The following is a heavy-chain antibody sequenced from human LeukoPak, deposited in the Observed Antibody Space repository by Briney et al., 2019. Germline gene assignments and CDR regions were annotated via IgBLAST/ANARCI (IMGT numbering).Heavy chain of an antibody. V-gene: IGHV3-11*04. J-gene: IGHJ4*02. CDR2: ISGSSHNI. CDR1: GFIFSDFY. CDR3: ARDFRYGGFSD. Sequence: GGSLRLSCAPSGFIFSDFYMTWIRQAPGKGLEWVSYISGSSHNIQYADSVKGRFTVSRDNAKKSLYLQMNSLRAEDTAVYFCARDFRYGGFSDWDQGTLVTVSS. D-gene: IGHD3-10*01.